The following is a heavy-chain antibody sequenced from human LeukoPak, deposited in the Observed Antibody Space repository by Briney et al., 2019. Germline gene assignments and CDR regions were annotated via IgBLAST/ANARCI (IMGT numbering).Heavy chain of an antibody. CDR3: ARWDYYDSSGYYGGNY. CDR2: ISAYNGNT. V-gene: IGHV1-18*01. J-gene: IGHJ4*02. D-gene: IGHD3-22*01. Sequence: ASVKVSCKASGYTFTSYGISWVRQAPGQGLEWMGWISAYNGNTNYAQKLQGRVTMTTDTSTSTAYMELRSLRSDDTAVYYCARWDYYDSSGYYGGNYWGQGTLVTVSS. CDR1: GYTFTSYG.